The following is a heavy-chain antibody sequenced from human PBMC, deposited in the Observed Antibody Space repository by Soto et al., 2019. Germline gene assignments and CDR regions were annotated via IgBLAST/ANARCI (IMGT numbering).Heavy chain of an antibody. Sequence: ASVKVSCKASGYTFTGYYMHWVRQAPGQGLEWMGWINPNSGGTNYAQKFQGRVTMTRDTSISTAYMELSRLRSDDTAVYYCAKTVRGIKIFGVAPYGMDVWGQGTTVTVSS. D-gene: IGHD3-3*01. CDR3: AKTVRGIKIFGVAPYGMDV. V-gene: IGHV1-2*02. CDR1: GYTFTGYY. J-gene: IGHJ6*02. CDR2: INPNSGGT.